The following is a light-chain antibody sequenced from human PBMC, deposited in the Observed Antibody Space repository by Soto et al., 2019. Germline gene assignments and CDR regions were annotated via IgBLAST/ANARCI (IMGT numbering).Light chain of an antibody. CDR3: QQYCSSPPYT. J-gene: IGKJ2*01. Sequence: EIVLTQSPGTLSLSPGERATLSCRASQSVSSSYLAWYQQTPGQAPRLLIYGASSRATGIPDRFSGSGSGTDFTLTISRLEPEDVAVYYCQQYCSSPPYTFGQGTKLEIK. CDR1: QSVSSSY. V-gene: IGKV3-20*01. CDR2: GAS.